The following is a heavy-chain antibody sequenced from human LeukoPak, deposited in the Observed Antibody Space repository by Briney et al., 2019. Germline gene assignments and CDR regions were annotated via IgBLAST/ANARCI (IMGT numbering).Heavy chain of an antibody. D-gene: IGHD3-22*01. CDR1: GFTVSSNY. CDR3: ARGAARYYYDSSGYYPDY. Sequence: PGGSLRLSCAASGFTVSSNYMSWVRQAPGKGLEWVSVIYSGGSTYYADSVKGRFTISRDNSKNTLYLQMNSLRAEDTAVYYCARGAARYYYDSSGYYPDYWGQGTLVTVSS. CDR2: IYSGGST. V-gene: IGHV3-66*01. J-gene: IGHJ4*02.